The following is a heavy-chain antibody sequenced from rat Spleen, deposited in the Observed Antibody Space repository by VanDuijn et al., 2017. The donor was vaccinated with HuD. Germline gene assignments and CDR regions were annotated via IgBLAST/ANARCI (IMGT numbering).Heavy chain of an antibody. V-gene: IGHV5-29*01. CDR1: GFTFSDYY. Sequence: EVQVLESGGGLVQPGNSLKLSCAASGFTFSDYYMAWVRQAPTKGLEWVATISYDGGHSYYRDSVKGRFTISRDNAKNTLYLQVDSLRSEDTATYYCATITTAAYFDYWGQGVMVTVSS. CDR2: ISYDGGHS. J-gene: IGHJ2*01. CDR3: ATITTAAYFDY. D-gene: IGHD1-2*01.